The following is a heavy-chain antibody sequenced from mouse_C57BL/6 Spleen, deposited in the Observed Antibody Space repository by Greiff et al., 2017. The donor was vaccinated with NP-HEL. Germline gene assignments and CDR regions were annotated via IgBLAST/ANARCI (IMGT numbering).Heavy chain of an antibody. Sequence: EVKLQESGGGLVQPKGSLKLSCAASGFSFNTYAMNWVRQAPGKGLEWVARIRSKSNNYATYYADSVKDRFTISRDDSESMLYLQMNNLKTEDTAMYYCVRQVTVVAVNWYFDVWGTGTTVTVSS. J-gene: IGHJ1*03. CDR1: GFSFNTYA. CDR2: IRSKSNNYAT. V-gene: IGHV10-1*01. CDR3: VRQVTVVAVNWYFDV. D-gene: IGHD1-1*01.